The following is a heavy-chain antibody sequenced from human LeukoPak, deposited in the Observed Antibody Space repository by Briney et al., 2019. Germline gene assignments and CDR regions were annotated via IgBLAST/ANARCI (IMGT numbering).Heavy chain of an antibody. CDR1: GFTFSISE. D-gene: IGHD2-15*01. Sequence: GGSLRLSCAVSGFTFSISEMNWVRQAPGKGLEWISYISGSGTTIYYADSVKGRFTISRDNAKNSVYLQMNSLRAGDTAVYYCATYIVGPTIDYWGQGTLVTVSS. V-gene: IGHV3-48*03. J-gene: IGHJ4*02. CDR3: ATYIVGPTIDY. CDR2: ISGSGTTI.